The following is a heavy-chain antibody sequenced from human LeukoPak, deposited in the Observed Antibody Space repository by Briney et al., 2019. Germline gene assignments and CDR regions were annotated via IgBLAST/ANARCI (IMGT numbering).Heavy chain of an antibody. CDR2: INTGNGDT. J-gene: IGHJ6*02. CDR3: ARDQCGGDCYGYYYYGMDV. Sequence: ASVKVSCKASGYTFTTYAIHWVRQAPGQRLKWIGWINTGNGDTKYSQKFQGRVTITRDTSASTVYMELISLRSEDTAVYYCARDQCGGDCYGYYYYGMDVWGQGTTVTVSS. V-gene: IGHV1-3*04. D-gene: IGHD2-21*02. CDR1: GYTFTTYA.